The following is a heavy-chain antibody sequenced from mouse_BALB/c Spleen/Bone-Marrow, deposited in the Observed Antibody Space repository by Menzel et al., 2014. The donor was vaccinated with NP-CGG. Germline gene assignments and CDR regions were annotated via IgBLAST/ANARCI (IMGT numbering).Heavy chain of an antibody. Sequence: EVQGVESGGGLVKPGGSLKLSCAASGFTFSSYAMSWVRQTPEKRLERVASISSGGSTYYPDSVKGRFTISRDNARNILYLQMSSLRSEDTAMYYCARVEDGYYVRAMDYWGQGTSVTVSS. V-gene: IGHV5-6-5*01. D-gene: IGHD2-3*01. CDR1: GFTFSSYA. J-gene: IGHJ4*01. CDR2: ISSGGST. CDR3: ARVEDGYYVRAMDY.